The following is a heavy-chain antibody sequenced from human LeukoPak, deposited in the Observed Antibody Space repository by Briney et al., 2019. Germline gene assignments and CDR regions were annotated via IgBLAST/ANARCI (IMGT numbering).Heavy chain of an antibody. J-gene: IGHJ4*02. CDR2: IIPIFGTA. Sequence: GASVKVSCKASGGTFSSYAISWVRQAPGQGLEWMGGIIPIFGTANYAQKFQGRVTITADESTSTAYMELSSLRSEDTAVYYCARDRKDCSGGSCYLTSYYFDYWGQGSLVTVSS. V-gene: IGHV1-69*13. D-gene: IGHD2-15*01. CDR1: GGTFSSYA. CDR3: ARDRKDCSGGSCYLTSYYFDY.